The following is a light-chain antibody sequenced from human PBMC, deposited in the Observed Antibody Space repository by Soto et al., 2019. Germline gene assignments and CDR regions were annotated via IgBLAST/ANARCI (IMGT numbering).Light chain of an antibody. J-gene: IGKJ4*01. V-gene: IGKV3-11*01. CDR2: DAS. CDR3: QQRSNWPRLS. CDR1: QSVSRY. Sequence: EIVLTQSPATLSLSPGERATLSCRASQSVSRYLAWYQQKPGQAPRLLIYDASNRATGIPARFSGSGSGTDFTLTISSLDPEDFAVYYCQQRSNWPRLSFGGGTKVDIK.